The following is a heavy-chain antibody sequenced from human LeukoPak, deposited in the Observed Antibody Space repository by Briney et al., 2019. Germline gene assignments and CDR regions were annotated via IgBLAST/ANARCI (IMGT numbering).Heavy chain of an antibody. CDR2: ISRSDSTI. J-gene: IGHJ3*02. Sequence: GGSLRLSCAASGFTFSSYEMNWVRQAPGKGLEWVSYISRSDSTIYYTDSVKGRFSISRDNAKNSLDPQMHSLRAEDTAVYYCARGHRAFDIWGQGTMVTVSP. V-gene: IGHV3-48*03. CDR1: GFTFSSYE. CDR3: ARGHRAFDI.